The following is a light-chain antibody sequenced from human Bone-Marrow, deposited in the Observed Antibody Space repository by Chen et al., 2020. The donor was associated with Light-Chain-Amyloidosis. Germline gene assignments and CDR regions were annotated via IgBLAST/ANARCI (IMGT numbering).Light chain of an antibody. CDR2: DDS. Sequence: SYVLTHPSSVLVAPGQTAKITCGGNNNGSTSVHWYQHTPGQAPLLVVYDDSDRPSGIPERLSGSNSGNTATLTISRVEAGDEADYYCQVWDRSSDRPVFGGGTKLTVL. CDR1: NNGSTS. V-gene: IGLV3-21*02. CDR3: QVWDRSSDRPV. J-gene: IGLJ3*02.